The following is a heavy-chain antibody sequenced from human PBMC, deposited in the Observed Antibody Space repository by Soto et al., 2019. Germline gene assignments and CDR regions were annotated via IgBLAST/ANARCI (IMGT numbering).Heavy chain of an antibody. CDR1: GFTFSNGW. CDR2: IKSKADGETT. V-gene: IGHV3-15*07. CDR3: ITESYSSEDDFDY. D-gene: IGHD6-25*01. Sequence: EVQLVESGGGLVKPGGSLSLSCVASGFTFSNGWMNWVRQAPGKGLEWVGRIKSKADGETTDYAAPVKGRFTISRDDSKNTMYLHMNSMKTEDTAVYYCITESYSSEDDFDYWGQGTLVTVSS. J-gene: IGHJ4*02.